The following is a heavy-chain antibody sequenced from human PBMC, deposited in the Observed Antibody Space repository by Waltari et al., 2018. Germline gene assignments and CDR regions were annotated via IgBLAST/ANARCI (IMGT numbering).Heavy chain of an antibody. V-gene: IGHV1-46*01. CDR3: ARDLAYYYDSSGPAHFDY. CDR2: INPRGGST. D-gene: IGHD3-22*01. CDR1: GYTFTSYY. J-gene: IGHJ4*02. Sequence: QVQLVQSGAEVKKPGASVKVSCKASGYTFTSYYMHWVRQAPGQGLEWMGIINPRGGSTSYEQKFQGRVTMTRDTSTSTVYMELSSLRSEDTAVYYCARDLAYYYDSSGPAHFDYWGQGTLVTVSS.